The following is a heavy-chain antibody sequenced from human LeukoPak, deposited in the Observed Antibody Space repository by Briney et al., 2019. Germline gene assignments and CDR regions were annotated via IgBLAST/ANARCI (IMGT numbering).Heavy chain of an antibody. V-gene: IGHV1-3*01. Sequence: GASVKVSCKASGYTFTGYYMHWVRQAPGQRLEWMGWINAGNGNTKYSQKFQGRVTITRDTSASTAYMELSSLRSEDTAVYYCAKAYGSGSSPFPFFDYWGQGTLVTVSS. J-gene: IGHJ4*02. D-gene: IGHD3-10*01. CDR1: GYTFTGYY. CDR3: AKAYGSGSSPFPFFDY. CDR2: INAGNGNT.